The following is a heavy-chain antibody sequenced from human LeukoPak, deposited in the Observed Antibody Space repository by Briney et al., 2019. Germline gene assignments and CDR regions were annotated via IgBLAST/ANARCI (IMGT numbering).Heavy chain of an antibody. J-gene: IGHJ4*02. CDR3: AKAVQSMVTGGGYFDS. Sequence: GGSLRLSCAASGFAFSNYAMSWVRQAPGKGLEWVSSLSGGGDSRYYADSVMGRFTISRDNSKNTLYLQMNSLRAEDTAVYYCAKAVQSMVTGGGYFDSWGQGTLVTVSS. D-gene: IGHD3-10*01. CDR2: LSGGGDSR. V-gene: IGHV3-23*01. CDR1: GFAFSNYA.